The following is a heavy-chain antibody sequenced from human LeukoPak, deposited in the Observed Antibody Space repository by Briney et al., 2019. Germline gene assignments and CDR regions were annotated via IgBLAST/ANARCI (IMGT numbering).Heavy chain of an antibody. CDR3: ARAPAMAYFDY. D-gene: IGHD3-16*01. J-gene: IGHJ4*02. CDR2: IYYSGST. Sequence: SETLSLTCTVSGGSISRYYWSWIRQPPRKGLEWIGYIYYSGSTYYNPSLKSRVSISIDTSKRQFSLKVRSVTAADTAVYYCARAPAMAYFDYWGQGTLVSVSS. CDR1: GGSISRYY. V-gene: IGHV4-59*06.